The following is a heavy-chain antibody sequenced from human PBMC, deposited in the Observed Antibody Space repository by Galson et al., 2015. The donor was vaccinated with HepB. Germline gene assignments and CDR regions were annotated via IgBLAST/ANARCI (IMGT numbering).Heavy chain of an antibody. CDR3: ARGQEGDFDY. CDR2: IYSSGNT. CDR1: GGSISSGGYY. Sequence: TLSLTCTVSGGSISSGGYYWSWIRQHPGKGLECIGYIYSSGNTYYNPSLKSRLLISVDTSKNQFSLKLNSVTAADTAMYYCARGQEGDFDYWGQGTLVTVSS. J-gene: IGHJ4*02. V-gene: IGHV4-31*03.